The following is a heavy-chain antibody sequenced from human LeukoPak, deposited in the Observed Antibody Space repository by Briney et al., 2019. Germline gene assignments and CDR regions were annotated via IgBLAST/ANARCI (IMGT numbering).Heavy chain of an antibody. Sequence: GESLKISSKGSGYSFTSYWIGWVRQMPGKGLEWMRIISPGDSDTRYSPSFQGQVTISADKSISTAYLQWSSLKASDTAMYYCARHVWDIVVVQSGAFDIWGQGTMVTVSS. J-gene: IGHJ3*02. CDR3: ARHVWDIVVVQSGAFDI. CDR2: ISPGDSDT. D-gene: IGHD2-2*01. V-gene: IGHV5-51*01. CDR1: GYSFTSYW.